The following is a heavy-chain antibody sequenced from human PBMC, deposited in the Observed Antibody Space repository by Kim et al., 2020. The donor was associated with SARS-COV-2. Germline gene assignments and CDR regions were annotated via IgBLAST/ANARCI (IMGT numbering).Heavy chain of an antibody. J-gene: IGHJ4*02. CDR2: LSWNSGSI. CDR1: GFTFDDYA. CDR3: ATDFSSGSGSFYDS. D-gene: IGHD3-10*01. Sequence: GGSLRLSCAASGFTFDDYAMHWVRQAPGKGLEWVAGLSWNSGSIAYADSVRGRFTISRDNAENSLFLQMNSLRPEDTALYYCATDFSSGSGSFYDSWGQGTLVTVSS. V-gene: IGHV3-9*01.